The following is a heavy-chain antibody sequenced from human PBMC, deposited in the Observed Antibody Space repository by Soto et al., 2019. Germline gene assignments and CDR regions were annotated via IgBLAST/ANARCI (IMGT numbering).Heavy chain of an antibody. CDR2: IWYDGSNK. CDR3: AQAGYSSGWYLDY. CDR1: GFTFSSYG. Sequence: GGSLRLSCAASGFTFSSYGMHWVRQAPGKGLEWVAVIWYDGSNKYYADSVKGRFTISRDNSKNTLYLQMNSLRAEDTAVYYCAQAGYSSGWYLDYWGQGTLVTVSS. V-gene: IGHV3-30*02. D-gene: IGHD6-19*01. J-gene: IGHJ4*02.